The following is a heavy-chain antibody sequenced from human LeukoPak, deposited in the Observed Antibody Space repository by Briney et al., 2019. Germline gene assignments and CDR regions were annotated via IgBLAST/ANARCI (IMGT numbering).Heavy chain of an antibody. CDR3: ARFSDSSDYYLPFDY. D-gene: IGHD3-22*01. V-gene: IGHV3-7*01. CDR2: IHQVGSEK. J-gene: IGHJ4*02. CDR1: GFTFSSYA. Sequence: GGSLRLSCAASGFTFSSYAMSWVRQAPGKGLEWVANIHQVGSEKYYVDSVKGRFTISRDNAKNSLYLQMNSLRAEDTAVYYCARFSDSSDYYLPFDYWGQGTLVTVSS.